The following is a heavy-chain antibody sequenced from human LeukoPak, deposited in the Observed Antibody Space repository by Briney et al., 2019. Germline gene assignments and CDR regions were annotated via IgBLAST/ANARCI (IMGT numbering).Heavy chain of an antibody. J-gene: IGHJ4*02. CDR3: ARADYYDSSGYYPPLFDY. CDR2: IYYSGST. V-gene: IGHV4-31*03. CDR1: GGSISSGGYY. D-gene: IGHD3-22*01. Sequence: SETLSLTCTVSGGSISSGGYYWSWIRQHPGKGLEWIGYIYYSGSTYYNPSLKSRVTISVDTSKNQFSLKLSSVTAADTAVYYCARADYYDSSGYYPPLFDYWGQGTLVTVSS.